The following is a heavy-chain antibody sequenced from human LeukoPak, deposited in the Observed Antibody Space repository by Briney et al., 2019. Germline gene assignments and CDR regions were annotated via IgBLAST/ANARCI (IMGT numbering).Heavy chain of an antibody. CDR2: ISGSGGST. CDR1: GFTFSSYA. V-gene: IGHV3-23*01. Sequence: PGRSLRLSCAASGFTFSSYAMSWVRQAPGKGLEWVSAISGSGGSTYYADSVKGRFTISRDNSKNTLYLQMNSLRAEDTAVYYCAKATQLERRAHLIDYWGQGTLVTVSS. J-gene: IGHJ4*02. D-gene: IGHD1-1*01. CDR3: AKATQLERRAHLIDY.